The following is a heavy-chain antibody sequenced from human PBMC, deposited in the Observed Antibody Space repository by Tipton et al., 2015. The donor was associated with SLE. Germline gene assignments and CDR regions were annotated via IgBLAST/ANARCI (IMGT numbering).Heavy chain of an antibody. CDR1: GGSISNYY. D-gene: IGHD6-19*01. J-gene: IGHJ5*02. CDR3: VRLSSSGWRPYNWFDP. Sequence: LRLSCTVSGGSISNYYWSWIRQSPGKGLEWIGYIYYTGITNYNPSLKSRVTLSVDTYRNQFSLKLNSVTAADTAVYYCVRLSSSGWRPYNWFDPWGQGTLVTVSS. V-gene: IGHV4-59*08. CDR2: IYYTGIT.